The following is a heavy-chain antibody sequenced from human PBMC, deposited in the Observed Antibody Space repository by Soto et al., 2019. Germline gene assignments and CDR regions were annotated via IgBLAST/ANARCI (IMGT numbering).Heavy chain of an antibody. Sequence: ASVKVYCKASGGTFSSYAISWVRQAPGQGLEWMGGIIPIFGTANYAQKFQGRVTITADESTSTAYMELSSLRSEDTAVYYCARDDFWSGYARINWFDPWGQGTLVTVSS. V-gene: IGHV1-69*13. D-gene: IGHD3-3*01. CDR2: IIPIFGTA. CDR3: ARDDFWSGYARINWFDP. CDR1: GGTFSSYA. J-gene: IGHJ5*02.